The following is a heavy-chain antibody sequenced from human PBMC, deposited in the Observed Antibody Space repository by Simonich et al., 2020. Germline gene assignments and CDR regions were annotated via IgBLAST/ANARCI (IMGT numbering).Heavy chain of an antibody. Sequence: QVQLVQSGAEVKKPGASVKVSCQASGYTFTGYYMHWVRQAPGQGLEWVGWNNPTSGGANDAQKFQGRVTMTRDTSISTAYMELSRLRSDDTAVYYCARDSYSSWYFDLWGRGTLVTVSS. J-gene: IGHJ2*01. CDR1: GYTFTGYY. V-gene: IGHV1-2*02. D-gene: IGHD6-13*01. CDR2: NNPTSGGA. CDR3: ARDSYSSWYFDL.